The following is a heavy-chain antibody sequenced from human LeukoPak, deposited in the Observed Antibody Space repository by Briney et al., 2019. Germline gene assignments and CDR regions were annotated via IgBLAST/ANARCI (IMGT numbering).Heavy chain of an antibody. D-gene: IGHD2-15*01. CDR2: IIPTLGMA. V-gene: IGHV1-69*04. Sequence: SVKVSCKASGGTFSSYGISWVRQAPGQGLEWMGRIIPTLGMANYAQKFQGRVTITADRSTSTAYMELSSLRSEDTAMYYCARDKTCCSAASCYSAHVYWGQGSLVTVSS. CDR3: ARDKTCCSAASCYSAHVY. J-gene: IGHJ4*02. CDR1: GGTFSSYG.